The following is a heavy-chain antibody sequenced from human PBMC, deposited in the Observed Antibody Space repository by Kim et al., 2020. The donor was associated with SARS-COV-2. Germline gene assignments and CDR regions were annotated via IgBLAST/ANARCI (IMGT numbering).Heavy chain of an antibody. Sequence: GGSLRLSCAASAFTFNIYAMHWVRQAPGKGLEWVAVISYDGSNKYYADSVKGRFTISRDNSKNMLYLQMNSLRAEDTAVYYCAKDLRVRGVDYYAMDVWGQGTTVTVSS. D-gene: IGHD3-10*01. V-gene: IGHV3-30*18. CDR2: ISYDGSNK. CDR3: AKDLRVRGVDYYAMDV. CDR1: AFTFNIYA. J-gene: IGHJ6*02.